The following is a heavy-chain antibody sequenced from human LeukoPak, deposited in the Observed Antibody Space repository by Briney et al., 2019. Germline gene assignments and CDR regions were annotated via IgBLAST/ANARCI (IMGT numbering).Heavy chain of an antibody. V-gene: IGHV3-11*05. Sequence: GGSLRLSCAASGFTFSDYYMSWIRQAPGKGLEWISYISSGSSYTNYADSVKGRFTISRDNAKNSLYLQMSSLRAEDTAVYYCARGGGTDWFDPWGQGTLVTVSS. CDR3: ARGGGTDWFDP. J-gene: IGHJ5*02. D-gene: IGHD4-23*01. CDR2: ISSGSSYT. CDR1: GFTFSDYY.